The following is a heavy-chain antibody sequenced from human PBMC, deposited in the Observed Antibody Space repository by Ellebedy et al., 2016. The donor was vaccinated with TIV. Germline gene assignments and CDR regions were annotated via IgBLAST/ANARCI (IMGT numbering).Heavy chain of an antibody. V-gene: IGHV4-39*01. CDR1: GGSISRSSSY. CDR2: IYFSGST. Sequence: SETLSLXXTVSGGSISRSSSYWGWIRQPPGKGLEWIGCIYFSGSTHYNPSLKSRVTISADTSKNQFSLKLRSGTAADTAVYYCYGSGNFDAFDMWGQGTLVTVSS. D-gene: IGHD3-10*01. CDR3: YGSGNFDAFDM. J-gene: IGHJ3*02.